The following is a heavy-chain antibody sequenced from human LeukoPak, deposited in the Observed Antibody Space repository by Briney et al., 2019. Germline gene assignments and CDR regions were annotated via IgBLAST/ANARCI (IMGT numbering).Heavy chain of an antibody. CDR3: ARFTPLGTTFFDY. CDR1: GYSISSGYY. Sequence: SETLSLTCTVSGYSISSGYYWGWIRQPPGKGLEWIGYIYYSGSTYYNPSLKSRVTISVDTSKNQFSLKLSSVTAADTAVYYCARFTPLGTTFFDYWGQGTLVTVSS. D-gene: IGHD3-16*01. CDR2: IYYSGST. J-gene: IGHJ4*02. V-gene: IGHV4-38-2*02.